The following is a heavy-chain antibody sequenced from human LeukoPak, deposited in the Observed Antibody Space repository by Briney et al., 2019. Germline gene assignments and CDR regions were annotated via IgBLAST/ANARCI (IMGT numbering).Heavy chain of an antibody. J-gene: IGHJ4*02. CDR3: AREPHFTISGVSITMGFDY. Sequence: GGSLRLSCAASGFTFSSYAMHWVRQAPGKGLEWVAVISYDGSNKYYADSVKGRFTISRDNSKNTLYLQMNSLRAEDTAVYYCAREPHFTISGVSITMGFDYWGQGTLVTVSS. V-gene: IGHV3-30-3*01. CDR2: ISYDGSNK. CDR1: GFTFSSYA. D-gene: IGHD3-3*01.